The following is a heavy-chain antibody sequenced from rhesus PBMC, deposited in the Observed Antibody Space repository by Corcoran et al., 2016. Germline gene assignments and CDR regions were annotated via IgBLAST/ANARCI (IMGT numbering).Heavy chain of an antibody. CDR2: IYWNDSK. CDR1: GFSISTSGTG. CDR3: ARVGVINVDY. V-gene: IGHV2-95*01. Sequence: QVTLKESGPALVKPKQTLTLTCTFSGFSISTSGTGVGWIRQPPGKALEWHASIYWNDSKYYSTSLKRRITTSKDTSKNQVVLTMTNMDPVDTATYYCARVGVINVDYWGQGVLVTVSS. J-gene: IGHJ4*01. D-gene: IGHD2-33*01.